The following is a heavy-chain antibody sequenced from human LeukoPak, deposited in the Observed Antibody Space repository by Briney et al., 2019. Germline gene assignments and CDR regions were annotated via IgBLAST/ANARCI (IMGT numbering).Heavy chain of an antibody. Sequence: SETLSLTCTVSGGSISSSSYYWSWIRQPAGKGLEWIGRIYTSGSTNYNPSLKSRVTISVDTSKNQFSLKLSSVTAADTAVYYCARVSGGQQLVFDYWGQGTLVTVSS. CDR3: ARVSGGQQLVFDY. CDR2: IYTSGST. CDR1: GGSISSSSYY. V-gene: IGHV4-61*02. J-gene: IGHJ4*02. D-gene: IGHD6-13*01.